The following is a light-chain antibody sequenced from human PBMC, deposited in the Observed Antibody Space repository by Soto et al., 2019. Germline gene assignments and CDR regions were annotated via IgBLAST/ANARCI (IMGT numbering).Light chain of an antibody. CDR3: GTWDNSLSLPYV. V-gene: IGLV1-51*02. J-gene: IGLJ1*01. CDR2: ENN. Sequence: QSVLTQPPSVSAAPGQKVTISCSGSSSNIGNNYVSWYQQLPGTAPKLLIFENNKRPSGIPDRFSASKSGTSATLAITGLQTGDAADYYCGTWDNSLSLPYVIGTGTKVTVL. CDR1: SSNIGNNY.